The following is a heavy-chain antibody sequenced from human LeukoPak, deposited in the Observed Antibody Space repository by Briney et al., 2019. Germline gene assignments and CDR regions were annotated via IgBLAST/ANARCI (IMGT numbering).Heavy chain of an antibody. D-gene: IGHD2-15*01. V-gene: IGHV3-30*04. CDR3: ARVGVVAADYYYYYMDV. CDR1: GFTFSSYA. J-gene: IGHJ6*03. Sequence: GGSLRLSCAASGFTFSSYAMHWARQAPGKGLEWVAVISYDGSNKYYADSVKGRFTISRDNSKNTLYLQMNSLRAEDTAVYYCARVGVVAADYYYYYMDVWGKGTTVTVSS. CDR2: ISYDGSNK.